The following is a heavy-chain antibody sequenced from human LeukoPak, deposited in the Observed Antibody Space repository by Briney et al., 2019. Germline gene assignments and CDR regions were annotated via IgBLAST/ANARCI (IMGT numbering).Heavy chain of an antibody. D-gene: IGHD3-3*01. J-gene: IGHJ4*02. Sequence: GESLKISCKGSGYSFTSYWIGWVRQMPGKGREWMGIIYPGDSDTRYSPSFQGQVTISADKSISTAYLQWSSLKASDTAMYYCTRLHSADFWSGYYIDYWGQGTLVTVSS. CDR2: IYPGDSDT. CDR3: TRLHSADFWSGYYIDY. V-gene: IGHV5-51*01. CDR1: GYSFTSYW.